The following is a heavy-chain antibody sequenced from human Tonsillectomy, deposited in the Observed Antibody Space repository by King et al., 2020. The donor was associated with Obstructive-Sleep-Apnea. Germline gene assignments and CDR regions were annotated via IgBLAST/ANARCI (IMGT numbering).Heavy chain of an antibody. D-gene: IGHD1/OR15-1a*01. CDR1: GFTFSSYW. V-gene: IGHV3-7*03. CDR3: ARGTPTDV. J-gene: IGHJ6*02. CDR2: IKQDGSGK. Sequence: VQLVESGGGLVQPGGSLRLSCAASGFTFSSYWMSWVRQAPGKGLEWVANIKQDGSGKYYVDSVKGRLTISRDNAKNARYLQMNSMRVEDTAVYYCARGTPTDVWGQGTTVTVSS.